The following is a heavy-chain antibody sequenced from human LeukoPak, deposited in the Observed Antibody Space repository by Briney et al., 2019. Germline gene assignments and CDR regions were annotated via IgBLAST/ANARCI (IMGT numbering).Heavy chain of an antibody. Sequence: PSETLSLTCAVHGGSLSGYYWSWFRQSPGKGLEWIGEVNNRGSTNYNPYLKSRVTISVDTSKNQFSLKLSSVTAADTAVYYCAREIIVARGAFDIWGQGTMVTVSS. CDR2: VNNRGST. D-gene: IGHD5-12*01. CDR3: AREIIVARGAFDI. CDR1: GGSLSGYY. J-gene: IGHJ3*02. V-gene: IGHV4-34*01.